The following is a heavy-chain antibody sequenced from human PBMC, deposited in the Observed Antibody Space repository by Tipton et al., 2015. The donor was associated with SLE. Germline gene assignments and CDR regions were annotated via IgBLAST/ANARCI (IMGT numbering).Heavy chain of an antibody. CDR1: GGSFSDYY. J-gene: IGHJ5*02. CDR3: ARAEGYDGSKTNCYERRWIDP. V-gene: IGHV4-34*01. Sequence: TLSLTCDVYGGSFSDYYWGWIRQPPGKGLEWIGETNDSGTTHYNPSLKSRVTISIDTSENQFSLKLTSMTAADTAVYYCARAEGYDGSKTNCYERRWIDPWSKGTLVT. CDR2: TNDSGTT. D-gene: IGHD2-2*01.